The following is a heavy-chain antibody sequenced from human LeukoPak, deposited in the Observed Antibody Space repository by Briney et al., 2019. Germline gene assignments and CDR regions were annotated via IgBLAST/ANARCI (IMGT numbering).Heavy chain of an antibody. D-gene: IGHD3-10*01. J-gene: IGHJ4*02. CDR1: GGSISSSSYY. CDR3: ARHSVRALSFGELPQYYFDY. Sequence: PSETLSLTCTVSGGSISSSSYYWGWIRQTPGKGLEWIGSIYYSGGTYYNPSLKSRVTISVDTSKNQFSLKLSSVTAADTAVYYCARHSVRALSFGELPQYYFDYWGPGTLVAVSS. CDR2: IYYSGGT. V-gene: IGHV4-39*01.